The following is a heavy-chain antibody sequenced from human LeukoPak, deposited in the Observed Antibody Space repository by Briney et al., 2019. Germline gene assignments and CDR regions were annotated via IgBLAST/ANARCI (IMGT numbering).Heavy chain of an antibody. J-gene: IGHJ4*02. V-gene: IGHV4-34*01. CDR1: GGSFSGYY. CDR2: INHSGST. CDR3: ARANIVVVPAAIPPAFDY. Sequence: SETLSLTCAVYGGSFSGYYWSWIRQPPGKGLEWIREINHSGSTNCNPSLKSRVTISVDTSKNQFSLKLSSVTAADTAVYYCARANIVVVPAAIPPAFDYWGQGTLVTVSS. D-gene: IGHD2-2*02.